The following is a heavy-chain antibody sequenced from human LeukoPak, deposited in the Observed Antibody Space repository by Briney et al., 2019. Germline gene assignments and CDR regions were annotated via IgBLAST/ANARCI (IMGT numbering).Heavy chain of an antibody. CDR3: TTQWLVHDAFDI. Sequence: GGSLRLSCAASGFTFSNAWMSWVCQAPGKGLEWVGRIKSKTDGGTTDYAAPVKGRFTISRDDSKNTLYLQMNSLKTEDTAVYYCTTQWLVHDAFDIWGQGTMVTVSS. CDR2: IKSKTDGGTT. V-gene: IGHV3-15*01. D-gene: IGHD6-19*01. CDR1: GFTFSNAW. J-gene: IGHJ3*02.